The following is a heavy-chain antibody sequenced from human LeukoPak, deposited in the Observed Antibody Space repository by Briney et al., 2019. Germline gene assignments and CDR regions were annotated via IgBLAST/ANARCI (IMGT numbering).Heavy chain of an antibody. CDR2: INHSGST. D-gene: IGHD3-3*01. V-gene: IGHV4-34*01. CDR3: ARAPYDFWSGFGKNYYYYYYMDV. Sequence: SETLSLTCAVYGGSFSGYYWSWIRQPPGKGLEWIGEINHSGSTNYNPSLKSRVTISVDTSKNQFSLKLSSVTAADTAVYYCARAPYDFWSGFGKNYYYYYYMDVWGKGTTVTVSS. J-gene: IGHJ6*03. CDR1: GGSFSGYY.